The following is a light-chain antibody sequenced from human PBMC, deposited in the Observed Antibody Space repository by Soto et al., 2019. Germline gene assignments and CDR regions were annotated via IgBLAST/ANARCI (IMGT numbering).Light chain of an antibody. CDR1: QSVSIY. CDR3: RQRSNWPLT. Sequence: EIVLIQSPATVSLSPGERATLSCRASQSVSIYLAWYQQKPGQAPRLLIYDASNRASDIPARFSGSGSGTDFTLTISSLEPEDFAIYYCRQRSNWPLTFGGGTKVDIK. V-gene: IGKV3-11*01. CDR2: DAS. J-gene: IGKJ4*01.